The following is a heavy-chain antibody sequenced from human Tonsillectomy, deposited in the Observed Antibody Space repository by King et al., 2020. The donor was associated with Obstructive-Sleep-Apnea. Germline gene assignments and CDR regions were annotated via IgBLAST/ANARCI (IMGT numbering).Heavy chain of an antibody. CDR2: ISSSSSTI. CDR1: GFTFSGYN. J-gene: IGHJ3*02. V-gene: IGHV3-48*04. D-gene: IGHD6-13*01. Sequence: VQLVESGGGLVQPGGSLRLSCAASGFTFSGYNMNWVRQAPGKGLDWVSYISSSSSTIYYADSVKGRFTISRDNAKNALYLQMNSLRAEDTAVYYCARDLVPDAFDIWGQGTMVTVSS. CDR3: ARDLVPDAFDI.